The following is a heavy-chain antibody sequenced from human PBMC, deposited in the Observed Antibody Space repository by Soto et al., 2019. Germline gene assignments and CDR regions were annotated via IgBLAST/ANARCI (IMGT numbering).Heavy chain of an antibody. V-gene: IGHV1-18*01. D-gene: IGHD3-3*01. Sequence: ASVKVSCKASGYTFTSYGISWVRQAPGQGLEWMGWISAYNGNTNYAQKLQGRVTMTTDTSTSTAYMELRSLRSDDTAVYYCASGKYDFWSGYPYYYGMDVWGQGTTVNVSS. CDR2: ISAYNGNT. CDR3: ASGKYDFWSGYPYYYGMDV. CDR1: GYTFTSYG. J-gene: IGHJ6*02.